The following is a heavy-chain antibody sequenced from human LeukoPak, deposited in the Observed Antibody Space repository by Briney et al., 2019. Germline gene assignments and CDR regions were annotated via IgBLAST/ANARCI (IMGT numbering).Heavy chain of an antibody. CDR3: ARDLRKYPTPGY. CDR1: GGTFSSYA. Sequence: ASVKVSCKASGGTFSSYAISWVRQAPGQGLEWMGRIIPILGIANYAQKFQGRVTITADKSTSTAYMELSSLRSEDTAVYYCARDLRKYPTPGYWGQGTLVTVSS. J-gene: IGHJ4*02. D-gene: IGHD2-2*01. CDR2: IIPILGIA. V-gene: IGHV1-69*04.